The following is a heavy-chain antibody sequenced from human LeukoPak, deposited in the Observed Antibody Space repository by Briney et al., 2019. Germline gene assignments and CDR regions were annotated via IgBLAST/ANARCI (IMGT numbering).Heavy chain of an antibody. CDR1: GFTVSSNY. V-gene: IGHV3-66*01. CDR3: ASRDKGYYYGMDV. J-gene: IGHJ6*02. D-gene: IGHD5-24*01. CDR2: IYSGGST. Sequence: QPGGSLRLSCAASGFTVSSNYMSWVRHNPGKGLEWVSLIYSGGSTYYSDSVKGRFTISRDNSKNTLYLQMNRLRAEDTAVYYCASRDKGYYYGMDVWGQGTTVTVSS.